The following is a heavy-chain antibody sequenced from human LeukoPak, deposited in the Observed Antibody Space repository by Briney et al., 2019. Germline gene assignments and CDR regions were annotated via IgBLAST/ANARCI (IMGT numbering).Heavy chain of an antibody. CDR1: DGSIRGSSYY. Sequence: SETLSLTCTVSDGSIRGSSYYWGWIRQPPGKGLEWIGIIYFSGSTCYNPSLKSRVTISVDTSKNQFSLKLSSVTAADTAVYYCARQYDYIWGSFYWGQGTLVTVSS. CDR3: ARQYDYIWGSFY. V-gene: IGHV4-39*01. CDR2: IYFSGST. J-gene: IGHJ4*02. D-gene: IGHD3-16*01.